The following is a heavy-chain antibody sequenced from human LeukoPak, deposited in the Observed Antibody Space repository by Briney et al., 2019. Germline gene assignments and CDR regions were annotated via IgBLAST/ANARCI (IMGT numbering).Heavy chain of an antibody. V-gene: IGHV4-39*01. CDR1: GGSISSSSYY. J-gene: IGHJ2*01. CDR2: IYYSGST. CDR3: ARGVTLIVVVIHDWYFDL. D-gene: IGHD3-22*01. Sequence: SETLSLTCTVSGGSISSSSYYWGWIRQPPGKGLEWIGSIYYSGSTSYNPSLKSRVTISVDTSKNQFSLKLSSVTAADTAVYFCARGVTLIVVVIHDWYFDLWGRGTVFTVSS.